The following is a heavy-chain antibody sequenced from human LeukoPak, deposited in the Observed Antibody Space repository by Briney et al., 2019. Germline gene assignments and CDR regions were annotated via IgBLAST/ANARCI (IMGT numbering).Heavy chain of an antibody. D-gene: IGHD3-22*01. V-gene: IGHV4-28*01. CDR1: GGSISSSNW. J-gene: IGHJ4*02. CDR2: IYYSGST. CDR3: ASLLSSGYYLDY. Sequence: SGTLSLTCAVSGGSISSSNWWGWIRQPPGKGLEWIGYIYYSGSTYYNPSLKSRVTMSVDTSKNQFSLKLSSVTAVDTAVYYCASLLSSGYYLDYWGQGTLVTVSS.